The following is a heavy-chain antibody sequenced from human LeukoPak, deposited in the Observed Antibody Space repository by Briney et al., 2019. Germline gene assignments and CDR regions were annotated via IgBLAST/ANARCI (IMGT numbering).Heavy chain of an antibody. Sequence: SETLSLTCGVSGGSFSGSYWGWIRQPPGKGLEWIGEINLSGSTNYNSSLTSRVTISLDTPKNQFSLNLRSVTTADTAVYYCARVSISLFGVVTAHFDSWGQGTLVAVSS. CDR1: GGSFSGSY. CDR3: ARVSISLFGVVTAHFDS. J-gene: IGHJ4*02. CDR2: INLSGST. V-gene: IGHV4-34*01. D-gene: IGHD3-3*01.